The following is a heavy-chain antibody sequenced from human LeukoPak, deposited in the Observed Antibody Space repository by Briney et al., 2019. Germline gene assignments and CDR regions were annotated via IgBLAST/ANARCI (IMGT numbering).Heavy chain of an antibody. CDR2: IYHSGST. D-gene: IGHD2-2*01. CDR3: ARDLVPAARPDYYYYMDV. Sequence: SETLSLTCAVSGGSISSSNWWSWVRQPPGKGLEWIGEIYHSGSTNYNPSLKSRVTISVDKSKNQFSLKLSSVTAADTAVYYCARDLVPAARPDYYYYMDVWGKGTTVTVSS. J-gene: IGHJ6*03. V-gene: IGHV4-4*02. CDR1: GGSISSSNW.